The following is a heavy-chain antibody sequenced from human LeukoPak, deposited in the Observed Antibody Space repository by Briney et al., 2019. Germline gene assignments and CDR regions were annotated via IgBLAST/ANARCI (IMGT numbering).Heavy chain of an antibody. CDR2: IYYSGST. D-gene: IGHD1-26*01. J-gene: IGHJ6*02. V-gene: IGHV4-39*07. CDR1: GGSISSSSYY. Sequence: SETLSLTCTVSGGSISSSSYYWGWIRQPPGKGLEWIGSIYYSGSTNYNPSLKSRVTISVDTSKNQFSLKLSSVTAADTAVYYCARAYSGSYIYYYYYGMDVWGQGTTVTVSS. CDR3: ARAYSGSYIYYYYYGMDV.